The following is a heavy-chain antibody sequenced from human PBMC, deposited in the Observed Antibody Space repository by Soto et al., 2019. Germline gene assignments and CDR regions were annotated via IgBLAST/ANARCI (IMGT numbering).Heavy chain of an antibody. CDR1: GGSVSSGPYH. J-gene: IGHJ4*02. Sequence: QVQLQESGPGLVKTSETLSLTCTVSGGSVSSGPYHWNWVRRPPGKGLEWIGHISYSGTANYNPSLRCRVTMSTDTSKNQFSLRLSSVTAADTAVYYCMRSHGAYWGQGTLVTVSS. V-gene: IGHV4-61*01. D-gene: IGHD2-8*01. CDR3: MRSHGAY. CDR2: ISYSGTA.